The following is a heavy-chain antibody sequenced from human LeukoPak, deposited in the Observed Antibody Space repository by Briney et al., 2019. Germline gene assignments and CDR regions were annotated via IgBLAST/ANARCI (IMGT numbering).Heavy chain of an antibody. Sequence: SETLSLTCTVSGGSMRTYSWSWIRQPPGKGLEWIGYISYSGDTNYNPSLKSRLTISIDTSKNQFPLKLNSVTAADTALYYCARHEGGGTYPLDYWGQGTLVTVSS. V-gene: IGHV4-59*08. J-gene: IGHJ4*02. CDR3: ARHEGGGTYPLDY. D-gene: IGHD1-26*01. CDR2: ISYSGDT. CDR1: GGSMRTYS.